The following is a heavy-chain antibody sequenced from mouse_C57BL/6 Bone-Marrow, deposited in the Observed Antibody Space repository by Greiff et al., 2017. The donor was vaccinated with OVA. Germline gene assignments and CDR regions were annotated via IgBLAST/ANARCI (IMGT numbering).Heavy chain of an antibody. CDR3: ARDAYYSNYVTVAWFAY. V-gene: IGHV1-55*01. CDR1: GYTFTSYW. Sequence: QVQLQQPGAELVKPGASVKMSCKASGYTFTSYWITWVKQRPGQGLEWIGDIYPGSGSTNYNEKFKSKATLTVDTSSSTAYMQLSSLTSEDSAVYYCARDAYYSNYVTVAWFAYWGQGTLVTVSA. D-gene: IGHD2-5*01. CDR2: IYPGSGST. J-gene: IGHJ3*01.